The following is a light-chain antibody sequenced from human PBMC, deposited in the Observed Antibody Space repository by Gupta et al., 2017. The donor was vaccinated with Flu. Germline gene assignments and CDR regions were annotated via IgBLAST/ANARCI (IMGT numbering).Light chain of an antibody. CDR3: VLDMGSGTWV. CDR1: SGSVSTSYY. CDR2: STN. Sequence: QTAVTQEPSFSVSPGGTVTLTCGLSSGSVSTSYYPSWDQQTPGQAPCTLIYSTNTRSSGVPDRFSGSIRGNKAALTITGAQADDESDYYCVLDMGSGTWVFGGGTKLTVL. J-gene: IGLJ3*02. V-gene: IGLV8-61*01.